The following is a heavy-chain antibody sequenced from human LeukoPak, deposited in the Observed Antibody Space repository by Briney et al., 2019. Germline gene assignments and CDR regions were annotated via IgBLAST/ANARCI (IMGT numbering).Heavy chain of an antibody. CDR3: ARVPVTDYYYMDV. CDR1: GFTFSSYS. J-gene: IGHJ6*03. CDR2: ISSSSSYI. D-gene: IGHD4-11*01. V-gene: IGHV3-21*01. Sequence: PGGSLRLSCAASGFTFSSYSMNWVRQAPGKGLEWVSFISSSSSYIYYADSVKGRFTISRDNAKNSLYLQMNSLRAEDTAVYYCARVPVTDYYYMDVWGKGTTVTVSS.